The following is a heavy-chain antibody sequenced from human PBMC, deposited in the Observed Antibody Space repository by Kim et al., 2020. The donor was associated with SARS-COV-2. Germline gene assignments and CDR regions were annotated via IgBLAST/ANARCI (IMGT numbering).Heavy chain of an antibody. D-gene: IGHD2-15*01. J-gene: IGHJ4*02. Sequence: RVTISVDTSKNQFSLKLSSVTAADTAVYYCARDSGYCSGGSCLPGYYFDYWGQGTLVTVSS. CDR3: ARDSGYCSGGSCLPGYYFDY. V-gene: IGHV4-34*01.